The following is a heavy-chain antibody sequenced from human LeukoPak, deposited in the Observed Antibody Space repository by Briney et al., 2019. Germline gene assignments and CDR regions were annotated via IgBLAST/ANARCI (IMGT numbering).Heavy chain of an antibody. V-gene: IGHV1-2*02. CDR3: ARVREYSGYDYGVYGMDV. CDR1: GYTFTGYY. CDR2: INPNSGGT. Sequence: ASVKVSCKASGYTFTGYYMHWVRQAPGQGLEWMGWINPNSGGTNYAQKFQGRVTMTRDTSISTAYMELSRLRSDDTAVYYCARVREYSGYDYGVYGMDVWGQGTTVTVSS. J-gene: IGHJ6*02. D-gene: IGHD5-12*01.